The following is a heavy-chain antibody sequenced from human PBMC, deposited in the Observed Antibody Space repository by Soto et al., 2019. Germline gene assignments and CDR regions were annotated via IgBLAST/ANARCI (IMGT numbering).Heavy chain of an antibody. V-gene: IGHV4-59*01. CDR1: GASLSDNY. CDR2: VYYTGST. Sequence: PSETLSLTCAVYGASLSDNYWSWIRQSPGKGLEWLGYVYYTGSTNYSPSLRSRVSISVDTSKNEFSLRLSSVTAADTAVYFCARSVAVPGAHIDYWGQGTQVTVSS. J-gene: IGHJ4*02. D-gene: IGHD3-3*01. CDR3: ARSVAVPGAHIDY.